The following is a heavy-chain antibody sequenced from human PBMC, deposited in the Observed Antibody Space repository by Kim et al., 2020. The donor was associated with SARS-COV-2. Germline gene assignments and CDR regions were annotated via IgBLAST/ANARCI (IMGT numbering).Heavy chain of an antibody. J-gene: IGHJ4*02. CDR2: IHSSGST. Sequence: SETLSLTCTVSGGSISSRSYYWGWIRQPPGKGLEWIASIHSSGSTYYNPSLKSRVTMSVDTSKNQFSLKLSSLTAADTAVFYCAGVLVVYAAVDYWGQGALGTVSP. V-gene: IGHV4-39*01. CDR1: GGSISSRSYY. CDR3: AGVLVVYAAVDY. D-gene: IGHD2-8*02.